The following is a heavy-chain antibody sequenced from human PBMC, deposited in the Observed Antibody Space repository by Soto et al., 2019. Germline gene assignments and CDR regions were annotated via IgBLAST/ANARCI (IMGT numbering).Heavy chain of an antibody. J-gene: IGHJ6*02. V-gene: IGHV1-18*04. D-gene: IGHD3-3*01. Sequence: VASVKVSCKASGYTFPRYGISWVRHAPGQGLEWMGWISAYNGNTNYAQKLQGRVTMTTETSTSTAYMELRSLRSDDTAVYYCARDVYDFWSDYLYYYGMDVWGQGTTVTVSS. CDR2: ISAYNGNT. CDR1: GYTFPRYG. CDR3: ARDVYDFWSDYLYYYGMDV.